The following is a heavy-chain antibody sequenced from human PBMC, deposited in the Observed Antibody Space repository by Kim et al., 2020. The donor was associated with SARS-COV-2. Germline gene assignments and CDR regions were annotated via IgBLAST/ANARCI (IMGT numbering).Heavy chain of an antibody. J-gene: IGHJ6*01. CDR2: IYYSGST. Sequence: SETLSLTCTVSGGSISSYYWSWIRQPPGKGLEWIGYIYYSGSTNYNPSLKSRVTISVDTSKNQFSLKLISVTAADTTVYYCSRAIRGSATLRYYYYYGM. D-gene: IGHD3-10*01. CDR3: SRAIRGSATLRYYYYYGM. CDR1: GGSISSYY. V-gene: IGHV4-59*13.